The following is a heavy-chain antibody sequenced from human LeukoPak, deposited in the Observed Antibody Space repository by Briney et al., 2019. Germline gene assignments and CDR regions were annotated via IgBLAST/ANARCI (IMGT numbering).Heavy chain of an antibody. CDR2: ITASGGNT. CDR3: AKGNGYSYGRYYFDY. D-gene: IGHD5-18*01. Sequence: GGSLRLXCAASGFTFSSYAMGWVRQAPGKGLEWVSAITASGGNTYYADSVKGRFTISRDNSKNTLYLQVNSLRAEDTAVYYCAKGNGYSYGRYYFDYWGQGTLVTVSS. J-gene: IGHJ4*02. CDR1: GFTFSSYA. V-gene: IGHV3-23*01.